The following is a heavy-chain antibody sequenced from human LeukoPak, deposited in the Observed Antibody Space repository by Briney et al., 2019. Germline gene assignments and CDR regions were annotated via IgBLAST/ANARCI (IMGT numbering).Heavy chain of an antibody. CDR1: GGSFSGYY. D-gene: IGHD3-22*01. V-gene: IGHV4-34*01. CDR2: INHSGST. J-gene: IGHJ4*02. CDR3: ATRGYDSSGLDY. Sequence: SETLSLTCAVYGGSFSGYYWSWIRQPPGKGLEWIGEINHSGSTNYNPSLKSRVTISVDTSKNQFSLKLSSVTAADTAVYYCATRGYDSSGLDYWGRGTLVTVSS.